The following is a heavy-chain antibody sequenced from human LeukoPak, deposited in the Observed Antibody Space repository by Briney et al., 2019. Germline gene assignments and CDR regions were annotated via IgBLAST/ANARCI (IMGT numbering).Heavy chain of an antibody. Sequence: GASVKVSCKASGYTFTSYGISWVRQAPGQGLEWMGWISAYNGNTNYAQKLQGRVTMTTDTSTSTAYMELRSLRSDDTAVYYCARAPRITMVRGVIISPYYFDYWGQGTLVTVSS. CDR2: ISAYNGNT. J-gene: IGHJ4*02. D-gene: IGHD3-10*01. V-gene: IGHV1-18*01. CDR1: GYTFTSYG. CDR3: ARAPRITMVRGVIISPYYFDY.